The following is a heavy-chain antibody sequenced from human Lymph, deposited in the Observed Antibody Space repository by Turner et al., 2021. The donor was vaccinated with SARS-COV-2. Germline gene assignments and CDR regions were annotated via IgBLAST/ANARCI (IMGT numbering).Heavy chain of an antibody. V-gene: IGHV3-21*01. D-gene: IGHD2-21*02. Sequence: EVQLVESGGGLVKPGGSLGLSCEASGFTFSSYGMNWVRQAPWKGLEWVSSITFTSSYIYYADSVKGRFTISRDNAKNSLYLQMNSLRAEDTAVYYCARGPPDFPYYFDYWGQGTLVTVSS. CDR3: ARGPPDFPYYFDY. CDR1: GFTFSSYG. J-gene: IGHJ4*02. CDR2: ITFTSSYI.